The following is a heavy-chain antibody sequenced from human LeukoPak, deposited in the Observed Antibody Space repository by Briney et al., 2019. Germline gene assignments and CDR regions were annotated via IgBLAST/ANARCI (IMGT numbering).Heavy chain of an antibody. V-gene: IGHV4-59*08. D-gene: IGHD2-2*01. CDR2: IYDTGST. Sequence: SETLSLTCTVSGGSISSYYWSWIRQPPGKGLEWIGYIYDTGSTNYNPSLKSRVTISVDRSKNHFSLRLSSVTAADTAVYYCAAGYCSSTSCSSFDYWGQGTLVTVSS. CDR1: GGSISSYY. CDR3: AAGYCSSTSCSSFDY. J-gene: IGHJ4*02.